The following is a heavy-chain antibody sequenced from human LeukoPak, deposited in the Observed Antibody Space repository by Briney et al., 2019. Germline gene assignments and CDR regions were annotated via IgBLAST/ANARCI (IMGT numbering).Heavy chain of an antibody. D-gene: IGHD6-13*01. CDR3: ARGGGMRSWYDFDY. V-gene: IGHV3-7*04. CDR1: GFTFSSYW. J-gene: IGHJ4*02. Sequence: PGGSLRLSCAASGFTFSSYWMSWVRQAPGKGLEWVANIKQDGSEKYYVDSVKGRFTISRDNAKNSLYLQMNSLRAEDTAVYYCARGGGMRSWYDFDYWGQGILVTVSS. CDR2: IKQDGSEK.